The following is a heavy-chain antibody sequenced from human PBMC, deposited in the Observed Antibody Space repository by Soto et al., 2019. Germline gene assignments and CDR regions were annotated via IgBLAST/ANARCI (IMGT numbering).Heavy chain of an antibody. CDR1: GGSISSSSHY. V-gene: IGHV4-39*01. J-gene: IGHJ6*03. Sequence: PSETLSLTCTVSGGSISSSSHYWGWIRQSPGKGLEWIGSIYYRGSTHYNPSLKSRGTISVDTSKNQFSLKLNSVTAADTAVYFCARIWVGYCSAGSCYSFYCMDVWGKGTTVTVSS. CDR2: IYYRGST. D-gene: IGHD2-15*01. CDR3: ARIWVGYCSAGSCYSFYCMDV.